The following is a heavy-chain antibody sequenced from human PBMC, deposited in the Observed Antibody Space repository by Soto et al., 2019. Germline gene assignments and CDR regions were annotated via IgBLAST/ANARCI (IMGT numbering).Heavy chain of an antibody. V-gene: IGHV1-18*01. CDR1: GYTFYSHS. CDR2: INGDYGNT. Sequence: ASVKVYCKASGYTFYSHSISWVRQAPGQGLEWMGRINGDYGNTQYAQKFEGRVTMTTDKYTTTVYMELTNLRSDDTAVYYCARCIQGDYYYGMDVWGQGTTVTVSS. D-gene: IGHD5-18*01. J-gene: IGHJ6*02. CDR3: ARCIQGDYYYGMDV.